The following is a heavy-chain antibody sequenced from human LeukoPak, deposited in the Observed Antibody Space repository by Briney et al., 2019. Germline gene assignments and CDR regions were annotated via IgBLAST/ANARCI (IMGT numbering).Heavy chain of an antibody. CDR2: IYSGGGT. Sequence: PGGSLRLSYAASGLTVSSNSMSWVRQAPGKGLDWVSFIYSGGGTYYADSVKGRFTISRDNSKNTLYLQMNSLRAEDTAVYYCARVNSGRPGRNDYWGPGTVDTVSS. CDR1: GLTVSSNS. D-gene: IGHD1-14*01. J-gene: IGHJ4*02. CDR3: ARVNSGRPGRNDY. V-gene: IGHV3-53*01.